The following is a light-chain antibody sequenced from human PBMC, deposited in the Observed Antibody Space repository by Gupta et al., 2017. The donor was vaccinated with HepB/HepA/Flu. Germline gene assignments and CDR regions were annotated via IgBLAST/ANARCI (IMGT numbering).Light chain of an antibody. J-gene: IGLJ2*01. CDR1: KLGDKF. V-gene: IGLV3-1*01. CDR2: QDS. CDR3: QAWDSSTLVV. Sequence: SYELTQPPSVSVSPGQTASITCSGDKLGDKFACWYQQKPGQSPLLVIYQDSKRPSGIPERFSGFNSGNTATLTISGTQAMDEADYYCQAWDSSTLVVFGGGTKLTVL.